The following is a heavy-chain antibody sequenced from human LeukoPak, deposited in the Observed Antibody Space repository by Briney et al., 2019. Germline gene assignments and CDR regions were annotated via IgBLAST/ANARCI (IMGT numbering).Heavy chain of an antibody. Sequence: SETLSLTCTVSGGSISSYYWSWIRQPPGKGLEWIGYIYHSGSTNCNPSVKSRVTISVDTSKNQFSLKLNSVTAADTAVYYCAREGYMKAYYFDYWGQGTLVTVSS. J-gene: IGHJ4*02. V-gene: IGHV4-59*12. CDR2: IYHSGST. D-gene: IGHD2-2*02. CDR1: GGSISSYY. CDR3: AREGYMKAYYFDY.